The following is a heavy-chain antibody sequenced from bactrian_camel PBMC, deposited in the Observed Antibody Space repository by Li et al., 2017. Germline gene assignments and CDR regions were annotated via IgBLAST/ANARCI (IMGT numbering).Heavy chain of an antibody. J-gene: IGHJ4*01. CDR1: GITVSRDC. CDR3: ASRDYRRCYNFGALSSENVAT. D-gene: IGHD4*01. CDR2: IDTGDEGP. V-gene: IGHV3S40*01. Sequence: DVQLVESGGGSVQAGGSLRLSCVASGITVSRDCMAWFRQAPGEEREGVASIDTGDEGPYYADSVKGRFTITRDNEKNTVYLQMNSLQPADTAMYYCASRDYRRCYNFGALSSENVATGARGPRSPSP.